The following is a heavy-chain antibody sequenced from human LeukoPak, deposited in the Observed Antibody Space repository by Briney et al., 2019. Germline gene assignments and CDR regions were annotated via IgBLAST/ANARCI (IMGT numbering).Heavy chain of an antibody. V-gene: IGHV3-7*01. CDR3: ARTGIRGYSGYDSAYFDY. D-gene: IGHD5-12*01. J-gene: IGHJ4*02. CDR1: GFTFSSYW. Sequence: PGGSLRLSCEASGFTFSSYWMSWVRQAPGKGLEWAANIKKDGSEKNYVDSVKGRFTISRDNAKTSVYLQMNSLGVEDTAVYYCARTGIRGYSGYDSAYFDYWGQGTLVTVSS. CDR2: IKKDGSEK.